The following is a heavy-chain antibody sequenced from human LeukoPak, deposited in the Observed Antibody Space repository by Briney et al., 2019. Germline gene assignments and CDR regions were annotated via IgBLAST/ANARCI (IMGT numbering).Heavy chain of an antibody. J-gene: IGHJ3*02. CDR1: GGSISGHH. D-gene: IGHD1-26*01. Sequence: TQTLSLTCTVSGGSISGHHWTWIRQPPGTGLEWIGYFYDSGDFNYNPSLKSRVTIWMDMSNNQFSLTMSSVTAADTAMYYCARLLRPGGRKGDAFDIWGQGTLVTVSS. CDR2: FYDSGDF. V-gene: IGHV4-59*08. CDR3: ARLLRPGGRKGDAFDI.